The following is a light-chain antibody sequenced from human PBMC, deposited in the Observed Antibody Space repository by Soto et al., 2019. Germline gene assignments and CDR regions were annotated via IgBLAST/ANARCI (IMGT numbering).Light chain of an antibody. CDR3: QPYSRVPV. CDR1: QGIRNF. Sequence: DIQMTQSPTSLSASVGDRVTITCRASQGIRNFVAWYQQKPGKAPKLLIYAASTLQSGVPSRFSGSGSGTDFTLTINSLQPEDVANYSCQPYSRVPVFGPGTTVEIK. CDR2: AAS. J-gene: IGKJ3*01. V-gene: IGKV1-27*01.